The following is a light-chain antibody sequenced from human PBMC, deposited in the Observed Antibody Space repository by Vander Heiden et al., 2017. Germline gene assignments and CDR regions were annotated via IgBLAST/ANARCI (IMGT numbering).Light chain of an antibody. CDR1: KLGHKY. CDR3: QAWDSSTGAVV. V-gene: IGLV3-1*01. Sequence: SYELTQPPSVSVPRRPTASITCAGDKLGHKYACWYQQKPGQSPVLVIYQDSKRPSGIPERFSGSNAGNTATLTISGTQAMDEADYDCQAWDSSTGAVVFGGGTKLTVL. CDR2: QDS. J-gene: IGLJ2*01.